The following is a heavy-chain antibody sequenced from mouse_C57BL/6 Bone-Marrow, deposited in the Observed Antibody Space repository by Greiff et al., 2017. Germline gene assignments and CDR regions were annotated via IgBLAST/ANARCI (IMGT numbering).Heavy chain of an antibody. CDR1: GFTFSDYY. V-gene: IGHV5-12*01. CDR3: ARRGYYGMDY. CDR2: ISNGGGST. Sequence: EVKLMESGGGLVQPGGSLKLSCAASGFTFSDYYMYWVRQTPEKRLEWVAYISNGGGSTYYPDTVKGRFTISRDNAKNTLYLQMSRLKSEDTAMYYCARRGYYGMDYWGQGTSVTVSS. J-gene: IGHJ4*01.